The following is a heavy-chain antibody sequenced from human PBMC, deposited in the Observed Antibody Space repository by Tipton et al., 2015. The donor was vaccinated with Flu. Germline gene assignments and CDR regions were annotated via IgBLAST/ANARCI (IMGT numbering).Heavy chain of an antibody. CDR2: IYPSGTT. J-gene: IGHJ4*02. V-gene: IGHV4-39*01. CDR3: ARLSYYDVDLKNFYLDY. D-gene: IGHD3-10*02. CDR1: SASIRSTNYF. Sequence: TLSLTCTVSSASIRSTNYFCAWIRQPPGKRLELIGSIYPSGTTYYNPSLKSRVTISVDTSKSQFSLMLKSVTAADTAVYYCARLSYYDVDLKNFYLDYWGQGALVTVSS.